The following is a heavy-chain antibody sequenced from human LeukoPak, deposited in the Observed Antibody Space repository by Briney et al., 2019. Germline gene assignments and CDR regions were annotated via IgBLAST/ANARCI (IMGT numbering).Heavy chain of an antibody. J-gene: IGHJ4*02. Sequence: GGSLRLSCAASGFTFSNSWMHWVRQGPGKGPVWVSRIKSDRSYITYADSVKGRFIISRDNAENTLYLQMNSLRVDDTAVYYCATGDSGWYNYWGQGTLVTVSA. V-gene: IGHV3-74*03. CDR2: IKSDRSYI. CDR1: GFTFSNSW. CDR3: ATGDSGWYNY. D-gene: IGHD6-19*01.